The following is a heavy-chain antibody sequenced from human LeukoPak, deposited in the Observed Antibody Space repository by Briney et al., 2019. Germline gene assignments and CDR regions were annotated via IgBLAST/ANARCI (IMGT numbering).Heavy chain of an antibody. CDR1: GGSISSSSYY. Sequence: KPSETLSLTCTVSGGSISSSSYYWGWIRQPPGKGLEWIGSIYYSGSTYYNPSLKSRVTISVDTSKNQFSLKLSSVTAADTAVYYCARSGYCSSTSCPRYWYFDLWGRGTLVTVSS. J-gene: IGHJ2*01. CDR2: IYYSGST. D-gene: IGHD2-2*01. CDR3: ARSGYCSSTSCPRYWYFDL. V-gene: IGHV4-39*01.